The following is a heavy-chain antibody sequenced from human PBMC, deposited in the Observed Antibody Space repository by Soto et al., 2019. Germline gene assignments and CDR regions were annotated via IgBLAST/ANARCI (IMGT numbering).Heavy chain of an antibody. V-gene: IGHV4-39*01. D-gene: IGHD2-15*01. Sequence: PSETLSLTCSVSGYSVSSSDYYWAWLRQPPGKGLEWIGSMLYSGLTYYNPSLKSRVTLSVDTSKNQFSVRLNAVTASDTAVYYCAPLSVSLSGPYGIHVWGQGTTVTVSS. J-gene: IGHJ6*02. CDR2: MLYSGLT. CDR3: APLSVSLSGPYGIHV. CDR1: GYSVSSSDYY.